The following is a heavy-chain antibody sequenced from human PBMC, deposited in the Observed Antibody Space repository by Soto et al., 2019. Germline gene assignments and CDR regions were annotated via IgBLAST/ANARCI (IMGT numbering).Heavy chain of an antibody. CDR3: AKDISLDSSGWYRGVFDY. V-gene: IGHV3-9*01. CDR1: GFTFDDYA. J-gene: IGHJ4*02. D-gene: IGHD6-19*01. Sequence: GGSLRLSCAASGFTFDDYAMHWVRQAPGKGLEWVSGISWNSGSIGYADSVKGRFTISRDNAKNSLYLQMNSLRAEDTALYYCAKDISLDSSGWYRGVFDYWGQGTLVTVSS. CDR2: ISWNSGSI.